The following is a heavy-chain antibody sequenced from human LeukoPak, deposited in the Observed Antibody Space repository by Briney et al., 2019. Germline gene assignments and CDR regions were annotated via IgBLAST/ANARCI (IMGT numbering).Heavy chain of an antibody. CDR2: TYYSGST. J-gene: IGHJ3*02. CDR3: ASGIVGATYGSIDI. CDR1: GGSISSGGYY. Sequence: SETLSLTCTVSGGSISSGGYYWSWIRQHPGKGLEWIGYTYYSGSTHYNPSLESRVTISIDTSKNHFSLKLSSVTAADPAIYYCASGIVGATYGSIDIWGQGTMVTVSS. D-gene: IGHD1-26*01. V-gene: IGHV4-61*03.